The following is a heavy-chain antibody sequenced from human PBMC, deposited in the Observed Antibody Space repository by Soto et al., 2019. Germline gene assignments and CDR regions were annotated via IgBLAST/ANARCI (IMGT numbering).Heavy chain of an antibody. CDR3: AREYWIVGTPGAFDI. D-gene: IGHD1-26*01. Sequence: PGGSLRLSCAASKFTFSSYAMHWVRQAPDKGLEWVALVSSDGTNKYYADSVKGRFTISRDNSRNTVDLHMNSLSAEDTAVYYCAREYWIVGTPGAFDIWGQGTMVTV. CDR1: KFTFSSYA. V-gene: IGHV3-30-3*01. J-gene: IGHJ3*02. CDR2: VSSDGTNK.